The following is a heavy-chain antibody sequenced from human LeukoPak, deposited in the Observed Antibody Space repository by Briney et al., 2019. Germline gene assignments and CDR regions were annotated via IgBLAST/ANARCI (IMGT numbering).Heavy chain of an antibody. CDR2: INLDGSQK. CDR3: ARKRPNYFDY. V-gene: IGHV3-7*01. Sequence: GTLSLTCAVSGGSISSSNWWSWVRQPPGKGLEWVANINLDGSQKYYVDSVKGRFTISRDNAENSLYLQMNSLRAEDTALYYCARKRPNYFDYWGQGTLVTVSS. J-gene: IGHJ4*02. CDR1: GGSISSSNW.